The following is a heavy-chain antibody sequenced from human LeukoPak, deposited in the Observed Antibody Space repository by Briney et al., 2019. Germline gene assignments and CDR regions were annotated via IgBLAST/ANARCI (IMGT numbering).Heavy chain of an antibody. CDR2: ISYDGSNK. J-gene: IGHJ4*02. V-gene: IGHV3-30-3*01. CDR1: EFTFSRYG. CDR3: ARDPNRGYDILTGYYPFDY. Sequence: GSLRLSCAASEFTFSRYGMHWVRQAPGKGLEWVAVISYDGSNKYYADSVKGRFTISRDNSKNTLYLQMNSLRAEDTAVYYCARDPNRGYDILTGYYPFDYWGQGTLVTVSS. D-gene: IGHD3-9*01.